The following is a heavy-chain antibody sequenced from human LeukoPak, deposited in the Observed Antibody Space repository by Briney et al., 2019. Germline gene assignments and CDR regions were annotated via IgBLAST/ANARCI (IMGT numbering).Heavy chain of an antibody. D-gene: IGHD6-19*01. CDR3: ATDSGSGWLWVFDY. V-gene: IGHV1-24*01. J-gene: IGHJ4*02. CDR1: GYTLTELS. CDR2: FDPEDGET. Sequence: ASVKVSCKVSGYTLTELSMHWVRQAPGKELEWRGGFDPEDGETIYAQKFQGRVTMTEDTSTDTAYMELSSLRSEDTAVYYCATDSGSGWLWVFDYWGQGTLVTVSS.